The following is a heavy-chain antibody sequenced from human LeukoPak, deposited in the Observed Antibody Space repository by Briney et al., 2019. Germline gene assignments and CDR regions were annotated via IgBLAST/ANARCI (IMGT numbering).Heavy chain of an antibody. J-gene: IGHJ4*02. CDR1: GGSFSGYY. D-gene: IGHD2-15*01. CDR2: IYSSGST. Sequence: SETLSLTCAVYGGSFSGYYWSWIRQPPGKGLEWIGYIYSSGSTNYNPSLKGRVTVSVDTSKNQFSLKLSSVTAADTAVYYCARQVVGARALDYWGQGTLITVSS. CDR3: ARQVVGARALDY. V-gene: IGHV4-59*08.